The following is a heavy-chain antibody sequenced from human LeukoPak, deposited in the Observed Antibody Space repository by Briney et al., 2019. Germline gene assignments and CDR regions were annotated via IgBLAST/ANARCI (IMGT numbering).Heavy chain of an antibody. V-gene: IGHV3-21*01. Sequence: GGSLRLSCAASGFTFSSYSMNWVRQAPGKGLEWVSSISSSSGYIYYADSVKGRFTISRDNAKNSLYLQMNSLRAEDTAVYYCARDVGDGYNHQEIDYWGQGTLVTVSS. CDR1: GFTFSSYS. CDR3: ARDVGDGYNHQEIDY. CDR2: ISSSSGYI. D-gene: IGHD5-24*01. J-gene: IGHJ4*02.